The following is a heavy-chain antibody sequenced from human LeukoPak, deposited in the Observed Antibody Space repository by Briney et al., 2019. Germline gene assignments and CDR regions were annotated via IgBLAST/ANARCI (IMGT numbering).Heavy chain of an antibody. CDR1: GYTFTSYA. D-gene: IGHD3-3*01. V-gene: IGHV1-3*02. CDR3: ARERDYDFWSGYYMAFDI. J-gene: IGHJ3*02. Sequence: ASVKVSCKASGYTFTSYAMHWVRQAPGQRLERMGWSNAGNGNTKYSQEFQGRVTITRDTSASTAYMELSSLRSEDMAVYYCARERDYDFWSGYYMAFDIWGQGTMVTVSS. CDR2: SNAGNGNT.